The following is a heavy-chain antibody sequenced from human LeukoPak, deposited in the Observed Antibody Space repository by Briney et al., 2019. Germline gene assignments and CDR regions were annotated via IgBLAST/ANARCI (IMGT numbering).Heavy chain of an antibody. D-gene: IGHD2-15*01. CDR3: ARDGALGYPFDP. CDR1: GYTFTSYY. J-gene: IGHJ5*02. CDR2: INPSGGST. V-gene: IGHV1-46*01. Sequence: GASVKVSCKASGYTFTSYYMHWVRQAPGQGLEWMGIINPSGGSTSYAQKFQGRVTMTRDTSTSTVYMELSSLRSDDTAVYYCARDGALGYPFDPWGQGTLVTVSS.